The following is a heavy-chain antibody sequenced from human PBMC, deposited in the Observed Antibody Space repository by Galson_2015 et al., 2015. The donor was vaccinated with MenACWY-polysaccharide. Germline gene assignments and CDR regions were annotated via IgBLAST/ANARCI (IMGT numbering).Heavy chain of an antibody. D-gene: IGHD3-10*01. CDR3: AKEAVLNTIVRGFDY. CDR2: MAHDGSSK. CDR1: GFTFSSYG. J-gene: IGHJ4*02. V-gene: IGHV3-30*18. Sequence: SLRLSCAASGFTFSSYGMHWVRQAPGKGLEWVAVMAHDGSSKYYADSVKGRFTISRDNSKNTLYLQMDSLRAEDTAVYYCAKEAVLNTIVRGFDYWGQGTLVTVSS.